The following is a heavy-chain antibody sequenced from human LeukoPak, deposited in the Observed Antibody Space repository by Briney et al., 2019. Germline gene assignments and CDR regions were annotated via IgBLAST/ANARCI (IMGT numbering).Heavy chain of an antibody. Sequence: ASVKLSCNASGYTFTDYHIHWVRQAPGQGLELMGCINPNTGGTNYAQNFQGRVTMTRDTSITTSYMDLSSLLSDDTALYYCARGGHGHTQNDYWGQGTLVTVSS. D-gene: IGHD5-24*01. CDR2: INPNTGGT. J-gene: IGHJ4*02. CDR1: GYTFTDYH. V-gene: IGHV1-2*02. CDR3: ARGGHGHTQNDY.